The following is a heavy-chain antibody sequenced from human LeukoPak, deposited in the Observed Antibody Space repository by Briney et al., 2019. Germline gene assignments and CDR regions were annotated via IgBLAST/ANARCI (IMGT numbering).Heavy chain of an antibody. Sequence: GGSLRLSCAASGFTSGSYWMNWVRQAPGKGLEWVAIIKQDGSQKFYLDSVRGRFTISTDTANNSLYLLMHSLRAEDTAVYYCARASLSSLLTYDYWGQGTLVTVSS. V-gene: IGHV3-7*01. J-gene: IGHJ4*02. CDR2: IKQDGSQK. CDR3: ARASLSSLLTYDY. CDR1: GFTSGSYW. D-gene: IGHD2-15*01.